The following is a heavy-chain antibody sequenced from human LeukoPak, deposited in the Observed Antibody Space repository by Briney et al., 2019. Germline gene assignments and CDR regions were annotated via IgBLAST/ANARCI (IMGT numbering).Heavy chain of an antibody. V-gene: IGHV3-21*01. CDR2: ISSSSSYI. CDR1: GITFSSYS. Sequence: GGSLRLSCAASGITFSSYSMNWVRQAPGKGLEWVSSISSSSSYIYYADSVKGRFTISRDNAKNSLYLQMNSLRAEDTAVYYCARVAVAVAINWFDPWGQGTLVTVSS. CDR3: ARVAVAVAINWFDP. D-gene: IGHD6-19*01. J-gene: IGHJ5*02.